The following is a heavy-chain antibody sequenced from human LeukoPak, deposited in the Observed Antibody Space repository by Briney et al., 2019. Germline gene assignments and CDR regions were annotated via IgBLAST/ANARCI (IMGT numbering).Heavy chain of an antibody. CDR2: IGSAGSTI. V-gene: IGHV3-48*03. CDR1: GFTLSSYE. Sequence: GGSLRLSCAASGFTLSSYEVNWVRQAPGKGLEWVSYIGSAGSTIYYADSVKGRFTISRDNAKNSLYLQMNSLRAEDTAVYYCVRANDAFDIWGQGTMVIVSS. J-gene: IGHJ3*02. CDR3: VRANDAFDI.